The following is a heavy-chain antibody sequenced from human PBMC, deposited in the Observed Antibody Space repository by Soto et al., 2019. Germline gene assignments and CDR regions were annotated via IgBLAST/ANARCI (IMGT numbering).Heavy chain of an antibody. CDR3: TRTSDFWSGYTNYYYGMDV. D-gene: IGHD3-3*01. CDR1: GFTFGDYA. J-gene: IGHJ6*02. V-gene: IGHV3-49*03. CDR2: IRSKAYGGTT. Sequence: GGSLRLSCTASGFTFGDYAMSWFRQAPGKGLEWVGFIRSKAYGGTTEYAASVKGRFTISRDDSKSIAYLQMNSLKTEDTAVYYCTRTSDFWSGYTNYYYGMDVWGQGTTVTVSS.